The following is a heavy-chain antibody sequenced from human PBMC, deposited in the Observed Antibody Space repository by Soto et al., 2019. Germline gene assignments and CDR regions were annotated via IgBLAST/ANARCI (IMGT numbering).Heavy chain of an antibody. V-gene: IGHV1-3*01. CDR3: ARGYCSSTSCQYYFDY. D-gene: IGHD2-2*01. CDR1: GYTFTGYA. CDR2: INGGNGDT. J-gene: IGHJ4*02. Sequence: AASVKVSCKASGYTFTGYAIHWVRQAPGQRLEWMGWINGGNGDTKYSQKFQGRVTITRDTSASTAYMELTSLGSEDTALYHCARGYCSSTSCQYYFDYWGQGTPVTVSS.